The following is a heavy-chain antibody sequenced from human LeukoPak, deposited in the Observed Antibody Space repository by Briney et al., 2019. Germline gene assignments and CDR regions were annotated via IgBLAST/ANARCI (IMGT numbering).Heavy chain of an antibody. CDR1: GFTCNDYY. V-gene: IGHV3-11*01. CDR2: INIGGTNT. CDR3: PPHGARFDT. D-gene: IGHD1-14*01. J-gene: IGHJ5*02. Sequence: GGSLRLSCAAAGFTCNDYYRSWIRQAPGKGREWLSYINIGGTNTHYADSVKGRFTISRDNAKKSLYLEMNNLRAEDTAVYYCPPHGARFDTWGQGVLVTVSS.